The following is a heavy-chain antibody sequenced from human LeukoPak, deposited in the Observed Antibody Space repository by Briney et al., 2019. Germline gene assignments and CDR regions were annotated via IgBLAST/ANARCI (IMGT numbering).Heavy chain of an antibody. CDR2: IKTKTDADRT. CDR1: GFTFSDAW. J-gene: IGHJ4*02. CDR3: VGGPARIRY. V-gene: IGHV3-15*01. D-gene: IGHD3-16*01. Sequence: PVGTLRLSSVVSGFTFSDAWMSCIREAPGKGLEWVGHIKTKTDADRTNYPAPVEGRFTISKDYSKNTLSLQMNTLKTEDTAVYYCVGGPARIRYWGQGTLVTVSS.